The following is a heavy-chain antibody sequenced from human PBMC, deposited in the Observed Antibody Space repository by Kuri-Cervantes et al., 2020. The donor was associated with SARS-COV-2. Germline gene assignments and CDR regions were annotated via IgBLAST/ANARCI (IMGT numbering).Heavy chain of an antibody. V-gene: IGHV4-34*01. D-gene: IGHD3-10*01. Sequence: LSLTCAFYGGSFSDNHWTWVRQPPGKGLEWIGEINYSGTTNYNPSLKSRVTMSVDTSKNQFSLNLTSVTAADTAVYYCARLRRHNNAWFVTGYYMDVWGKGTTVTVSS. CDR3: ARLRRHNNAWFVTGYYMDV. CDR2: INYSGTT. CDR1: GGSFSDNH. J-gene: IGHJ6*03.